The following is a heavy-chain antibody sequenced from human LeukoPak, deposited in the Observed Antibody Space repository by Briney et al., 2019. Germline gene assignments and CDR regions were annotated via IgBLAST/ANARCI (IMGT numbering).Heavy chain of an antibody. CDR3: ARDYYGSGSSLEGFDY. CDR1: GSTFISYA. J-gene: IGHJ4*02. D-gene: IGHD3-10*01. V-gene: IGHV1-69*13. Sequence: GASVKVSCKASGSTFISYAISWVRQAPGQGLEWMGGIIPIFGTANYAQKFQGRVTITADESTSTAYMELSSLRSEDTAVYYCARDYYGSGSSLEGFDYWGQGTLVTVSS. CDR2: IIPIFGTA.